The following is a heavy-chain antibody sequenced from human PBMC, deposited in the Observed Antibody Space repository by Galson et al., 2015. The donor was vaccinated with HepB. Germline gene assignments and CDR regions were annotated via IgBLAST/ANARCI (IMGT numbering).Heavy chain of an antibody. CDR1: GYTFTSYD. J-gene: IGHJ4*02. CDR2: MSPNSGNT. D-gene: IGHD7-27*01. V-gene: IGHV1-8*01. Sequence: SVKVSCKASGYTFTSYDINWVRQATGQGLEWMGWMSPNSGNTGYAQKFQGRVTMTRDTSISTAYMELNSLRSEDTAGYYCASNAPRPGDFDYWGQGTLLTVSS. CDR3: ASNAPRPGDFDY.